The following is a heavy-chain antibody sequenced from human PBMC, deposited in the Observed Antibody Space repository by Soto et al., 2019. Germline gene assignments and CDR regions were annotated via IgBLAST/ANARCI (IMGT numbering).Heavy chain of an antibody. Sequence: GGSLRLSCAASGFTFSGSAMHWVRQASGKGLEWVGRIRSKANSYAAAYAASVKGRFTISRDDSKNTAYLQMNRLKTEDTAVYYCTRFGYYDSSGYYYDAFDIWGQGTMVTVSS. CDR3: TRFGYYDSSGYYYDAFDI. D-gene: IGHD3-22*01. V-gene: IGHV3-73*01. CDR1: GFTFSGSA. J-gene: IGHJ3*02. CDR2: IRSKANSYAA.